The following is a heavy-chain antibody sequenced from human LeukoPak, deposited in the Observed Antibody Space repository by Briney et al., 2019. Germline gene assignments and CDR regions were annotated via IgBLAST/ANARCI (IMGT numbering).Heavy chain of an antibody. Sequence: ASVKVSCKASGYTFTVYYMHWVRQAPGQGLEWMGWINPNSGGTNYAQKCQGRVTMTRDTSISTAYMEVSRLRSDDTAVYYCARGAHYHDSSEGYDYWGQGTLVTVSS. CDR1: GYTFTVYY. CDR3: ARGAHYHDSSEGYDY. V-gene: IGHV1-2*02. J-gene: IGHJ4*02. D-gene: IGHD3-22*01. CDR2: INPNSGGT.